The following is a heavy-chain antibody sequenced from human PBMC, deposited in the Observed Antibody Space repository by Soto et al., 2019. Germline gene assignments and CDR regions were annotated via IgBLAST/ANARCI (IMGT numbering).Heavy chain of an antibody. Sequence: ETLSLTCTVSGGSISSSSNHWGWIRQPPGKGLEWVSSISGGSGYIYYADSVRGRFTISRDNAKNSLYLQMNSLRAEDTAVYYCARLDHGDQHWYFDLWGRGTLVTVSS. V-gene: IGHV3-21*01. D-gene: IGHD4-17*01. CDR1: GGSISSSS. CDR3: ARLDHGDQHWYFDL. J-gene: IGHJ2*01. CDR2: ISGGSGYI.